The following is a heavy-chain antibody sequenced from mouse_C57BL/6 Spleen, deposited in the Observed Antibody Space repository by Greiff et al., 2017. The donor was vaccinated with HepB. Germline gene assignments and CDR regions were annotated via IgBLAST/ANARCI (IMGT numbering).Heavy chain of an antibody. CDR1: GYSFTDYN. V-gene: IGHV1-39*01. CDR3: ARGEHLTGTKYFDV. D-gene: IGHD4-1*01. Sequence: EVQVVESGPELVKPGASVKISCKASGYSFTDYNMNWVKQSNGKSLEWIGVINPNYGTTSYNQKFKGKATLTVDQSSSTAYMQLNSLTSEDSAVYYCARGEHLTGTKYFDVWGTGTTVTVSS. CDR2: INPNYGTT. J-gene: IGHJ1*03.